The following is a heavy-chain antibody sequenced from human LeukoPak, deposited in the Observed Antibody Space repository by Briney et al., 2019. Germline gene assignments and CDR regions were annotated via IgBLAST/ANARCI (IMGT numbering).Heavy chain of an antibody. CDR1: GGTLSSYA. V-gene: IGHV1-69*13. D-gene: IGHD2-2*01. J-gene: IGHJ3*02. CDR2: IIPIFGTA. CDR3: ARETQYCSSTSCYVDAFDI. Sequence: GASVKVSCKASGGTLSSYAISWVRQAPGQGLEWMGGIIPIFGTANYAQKFQGRVTITADESTSTAYMELSSLRSEDTAVYYCARETQYCSSTSCYVDAFDIWGQGTMVTVSS.